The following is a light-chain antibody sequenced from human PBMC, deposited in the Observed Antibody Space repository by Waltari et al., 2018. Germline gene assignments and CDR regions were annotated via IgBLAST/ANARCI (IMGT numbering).Light chain of an antibody. CDR3: FSFVAANSFV. Sequence: QSALTQPASVSGSPGQSITLSFTGTRNDIGNSDRVSWYQQRPGEAPKLLMYGATKRPSGVSNRFSGSKSGKTASLTISGLQTEDEADYYCFSFVAANSFVFGPGTKVTVL. V-gene: IGLV2-23*01. CDR2: GAT. J-gene: IGLJ1*01. CDR1: RNDIGNSDR.